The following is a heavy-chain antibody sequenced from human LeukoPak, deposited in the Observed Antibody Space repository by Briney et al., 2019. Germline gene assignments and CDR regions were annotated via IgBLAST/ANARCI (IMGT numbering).Heavy chain of an antibody. CDR1: GFTVSTNY. CDR3: ARGYGYSSGWYFDF. CDR2: LYSNSGT. J-gene: IGHJ4*02. Sequence: GGSLRLSCAASGFTVSTNYMSWVRQAPGKGLEWVSVLYSNSGTYYADSVKGRFTISRDDSKNTLYLQMNSLRAEDTAVYYCARGYGYSSGWYFDFWGQGTLVTVSS. D-gene: IGHD6-19*01. V-gene: IGHV3-53*01.